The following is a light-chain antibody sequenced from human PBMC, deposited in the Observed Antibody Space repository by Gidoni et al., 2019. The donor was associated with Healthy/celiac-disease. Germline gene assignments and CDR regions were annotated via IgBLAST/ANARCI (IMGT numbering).Light chain of an antibody. V-gene: IGLV2-14*03. CDR2: DVS. Sequence: QSALTQPASVSGSPGQSITISCPGTSSDVGGYNYVSWYQQHPGKAPKLMIYDVSNRPSGVSKRVSGSKSGNTACLTISGLQAEDEADYYCSSYTSSSIYVFGTGTKVTVL. CDR3: SSYTSSSIYV. CDR1: SSDVGGYNY. J-gene: IGLJ1*01.